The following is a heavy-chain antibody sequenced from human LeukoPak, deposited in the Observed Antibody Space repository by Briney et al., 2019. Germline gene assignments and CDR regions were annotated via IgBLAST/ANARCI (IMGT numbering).Heavy chain of an antibody. CDR2: ISGSGGST. CDR1: GFTFSSYA. CDR3: AKVAAAGTDYYYYGMDV. Sequence: GGSLRLSCAASGFTFSSYAMSWVRQAPGKGLEWVSAISGSGGSTYYADSVKGRFTISRDNSKNTLYLQMNSLRAEDTAVYYCAKVAAAGTDYYYYGMDVWGQGTTVTVSS. V-gene: IGHV3-23*01. D-gene: IGHD6-13*01. J-gene: IGHJ6*02.